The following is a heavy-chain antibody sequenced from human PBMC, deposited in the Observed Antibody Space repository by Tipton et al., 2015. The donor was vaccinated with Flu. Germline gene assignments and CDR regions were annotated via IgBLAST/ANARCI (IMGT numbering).Heavy chain of an antibody. CDR1: GYTFTGYY. Sequence: QLVQSGAEVEKPGASVKVSCKASGYTFTGYYIHWVRQAPGQGLEWMGGIIPIFGTANYAQKFQGRVTITADKSTSTAYMELSSLRSEDTAVYYCAREISGSSTPDYYYYYMDVWGQGTMVTVSS. D-gene: IGHD1-26*01. J-gene: IGHJ6*03. V-gene: IGHV1-69*06. CDR2: IIPIFGTA. CDR3: AREISGSSTPDYYYYYMDV.